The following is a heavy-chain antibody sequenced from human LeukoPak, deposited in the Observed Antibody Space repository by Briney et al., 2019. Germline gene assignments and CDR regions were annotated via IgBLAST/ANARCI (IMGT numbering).Heavy chain of an antibody. V-gene: IGHV3-23*01. D-gene: IGHD3-3*01. J-gene: IGHJ5*02. CDR2: ISGSGGST. CDR3: AKDNWSGYYLNWFDP. CDR1: GFTFSSYA. Sequence: GGSLRLSCAASGFTFSSYAMSWVRQAPGKGLEWVSAISGSGGSTYYADSVKGRFTISRDNSKNTLYLQMNSLRAEDTAVYYCAKDNWSGYYLNWFDPWGQGTLVTVSS.